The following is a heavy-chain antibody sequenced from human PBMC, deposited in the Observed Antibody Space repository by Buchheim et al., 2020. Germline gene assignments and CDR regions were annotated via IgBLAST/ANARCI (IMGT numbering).Heavy chain of an antibody. Sequence: HLHLQESGPGLVKPSETLSLTCSVSGDSIRSSAYFWGWIRQSPGRALEWIASINYSGRAFYNPSLESRVTMSLDTSNHPFSLKLHSVTAADTAVYYCAREGWGAKSEDDDWGPGTL. CDR2: INYSGRA. V-gene: IGHV4-39*07. CDR3: AREGWGAKSEDDD. J-gene: IGHJ4*02. CDR1: GDSIRSSAYF. D-gene: IGHD3-16*01.